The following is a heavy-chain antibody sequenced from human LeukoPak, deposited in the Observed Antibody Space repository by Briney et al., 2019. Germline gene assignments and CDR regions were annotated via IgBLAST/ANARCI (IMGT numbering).Heavy chain of an antibody. J-gene: IGHJ4*02. CDR3: ARDRYGVRSGSCDY. Sequence: ASVKVSCKASGYTFTSYGISWVRQAPGQGLEWMGWISGDNGDTNYVQKLQGRVTMTTDTSTSTAYMELRSLRYDDTAVYYCARDRYGVRSGSCDYWGQGTLVTVSS. CDR1: GYTFTSYG. D-gene: IGHD1-26*01. CDR2: ISGDNGDT. V-gene: IGHV1-18*01.